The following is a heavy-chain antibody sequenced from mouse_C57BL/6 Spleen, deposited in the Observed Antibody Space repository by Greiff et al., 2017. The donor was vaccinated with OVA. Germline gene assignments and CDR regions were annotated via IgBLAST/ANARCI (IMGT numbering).Heavy chain of an antibody. D-gene: IGHD3-3*01. CDR3: ASGDSADVFAY. J-gene: IGHJ3*01. CDR1: GYTFTSYT. V-gene: IGHV1-4*01. CDR2: INPSSGYS. Sequence: VQLQQSGAELARPGASVKMSCKASGYTFTSYTMHWVKQRPGQGLVWIGYINPSSGYSKYNQTFKDKATLTAYKSSSTAYMQLSSLTSEDSAADYCASGDSADVFAYWGQGTLVTVSA.